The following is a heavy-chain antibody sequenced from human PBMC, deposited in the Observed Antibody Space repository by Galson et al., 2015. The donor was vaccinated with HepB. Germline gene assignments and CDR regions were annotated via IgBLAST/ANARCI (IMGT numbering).Heavy chain of an antibody. J-gene: IGHJ2*01. D-gene: IGHD4-17*01. CDR2: IYSGGST. V-gene: IGHV3-66*01. CDR3: ARASGETLWYFDL. CDR1: GFTVSSNY. Sequence: SLRLSCAASGFTVSSNYMSWVRQAPGKGLEWVSVIYSGGSTYYADSVKGRFTISRDNSKNTLYLQMNSLRAEDTAVYYCARASGETLWYFDLWGRGTLVTVSS.